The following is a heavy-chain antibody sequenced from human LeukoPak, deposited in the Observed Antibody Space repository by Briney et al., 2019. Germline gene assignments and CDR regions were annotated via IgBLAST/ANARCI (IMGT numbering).Heavy chain of an antibody. Sequence: SETLSLTCTVSGDSSSNSIYYWGWIRQPPGKGLEWIGTIDYSGSTYYNPSLKSRATISIDTSKNQFSLKLSSVTAADTAVYYCAREYTLYRSGWFLDYWGQGTVVTVSS. CDR1: GDSSSNSIYY. V-gene: IGHV4-39*07. J-gene: IGHJ4*02. D-gene: IGHD6-19*01. CDR2: IDYSGST. CDR3: AREYTLYRSGWFLDY.